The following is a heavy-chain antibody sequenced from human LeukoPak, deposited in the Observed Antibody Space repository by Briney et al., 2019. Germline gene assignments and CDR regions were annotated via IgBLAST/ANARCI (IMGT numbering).Heavy chain of an antibody. CDR1: GGSISSYY. D-gene: IGHD3-22*01. J-gene: IGHJ6*03. V-gene: IGHV4-4*09. CDR3: ARQGYYDSSGVYYYMDV. CDR2: IYTSGST. Sequence: PSGTLSLTCTVSGGSISSYYWSWIRQPPGKGLEWIGYIYTSGSTNYNPSLKGRVTISVDTSKNQFSLKLSSVTAADTAVYYCARQGYYDSSGVYYYMDVWGKGTTVTVSS.